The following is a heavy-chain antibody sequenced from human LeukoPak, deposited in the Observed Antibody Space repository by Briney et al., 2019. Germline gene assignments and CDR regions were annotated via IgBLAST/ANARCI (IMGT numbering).Heavy chain of an antibody. Sequence: FLRLSFAVPGFTFADNAMHWVPQAPGKGLYRFSGTSRNIGSIGYADSVKCRFTISRDNANSSLYLQMNSLRAEDTALYYCAKDISRGRFLEWLLIDYWGQGTLVNVSS. D-gene: IGHD3-3*01. J-gene: IGHJ4*02. V-gene: IGHV3-9*01. CDR1: GFTFADNA. CDR3: AKDISRGRFLEWLLIDY. CDR2: TSRNIGSI.